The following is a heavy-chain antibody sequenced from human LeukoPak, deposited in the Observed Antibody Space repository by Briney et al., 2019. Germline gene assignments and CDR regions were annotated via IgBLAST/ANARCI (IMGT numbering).Heavy chain of an antibody. D-gene: IGHD2-2*01. Sequence: PGGSLRLSCAASRFTFSSYWMSWVRQAPGKGLEWVANIKQDGSEKYYVDSVKGRSTISRDNAKNSLYLQMNSLRAEDTAVYYCARAAGDIVVVPAAIPDYWGQGTLVTVSS. CDR2: IKQDGSEK. J-gene: IGHJ4*02. CDR1: RFTFSSYW. V-gene: IGHV3-7*01. CDR3: ARAAGDIVVVPAAIPDY.